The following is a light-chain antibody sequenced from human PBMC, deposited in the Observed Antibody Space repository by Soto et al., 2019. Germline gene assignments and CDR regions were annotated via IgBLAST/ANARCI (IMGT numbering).Light chain of an antibody. CDR2: GAF. V-gene: IGKV3-15*01. CDR1: QSVSSN. CDR3: QQYKNWPPLT. Sequence: EIVMTQSPATLSVSPGERATLSCRASQSVSSNLVWYQQKPGQAPRLLIYGAFTRATGIPARFSGSGSGTEFTLTISSLQSEDFAIYYWQQYKNWPPLTFGGGNKVEIK. J-gene: IGKJ4*01.